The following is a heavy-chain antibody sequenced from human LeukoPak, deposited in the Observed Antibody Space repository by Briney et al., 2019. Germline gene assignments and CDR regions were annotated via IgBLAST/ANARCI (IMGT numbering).Heavy chain of an antibody. V-gene: IGHV3-7*01. D-gene: IGHD3-10*01. Sequence: GGSLRLSCAASGFTFSSYWMSWVRQAPGKGLEWVANIKQDGSVKYYVDSVKGRFTISRDNAKNSLFLQMNSLRAEDTAVYYCAREGRYGSVYYYYYMDVWGKGTTVTVSS. J-gene: IGHJ6*03. CDR2: IKQDGSVK. CDR1: GFTFSSYW. CDR3: AREGRYGSVYYYYYMDV.